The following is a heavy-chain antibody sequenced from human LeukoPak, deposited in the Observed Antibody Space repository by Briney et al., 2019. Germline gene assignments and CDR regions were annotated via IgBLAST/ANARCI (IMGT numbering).Heavy chain of an antibody. CDR2: ISWNSGSI. J-gene: IGHJ6*02. Sequence: PGGSLRLSCAASGFTFDDYAMHWVRQAPGKGLEWVSGISWNSGSIGYADSVKGRFTISRDNAKNSLYLQMNSLRAEDTAVYYCARDLDYDYVWGSYPEVTGMDVWGQGTTVTVSS. CDR1: GFTFDDYA. D-gene: IGHD3-16*02. CDR3: ARDLDYDYVWGSYPEVTGMDV. V-gene: IGHV3-9*01.